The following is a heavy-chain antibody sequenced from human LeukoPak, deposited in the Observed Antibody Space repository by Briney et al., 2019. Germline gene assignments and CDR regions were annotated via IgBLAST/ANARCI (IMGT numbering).Heavy chain of an antibody. CDR3: ARGSLYYDILTGYYRNLNFDY. D-gene: IGHD3-9*01. V-gene: IGHV1-18*01. CDR2: ISAYNGNT. J-gene: IGHJ4*02. CDR1: GGTFSSYA. Sequence: ASVKVSCKASGGTFSSYAISWVRQAPGQGLEWMGWISAYNGNTNYAQKLQGRVTMTTDTSTSTAYMELRSLRSDDTAVYYCARGSLYYDILTGYYRNLNFDYWGQGTLVTVSS.